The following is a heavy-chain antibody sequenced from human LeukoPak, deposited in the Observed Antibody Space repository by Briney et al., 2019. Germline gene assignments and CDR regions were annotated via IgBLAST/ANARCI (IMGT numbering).Heavy chain of an antibody. J-gene: IGHJ3*02. CDR3: ARAPLGGGPIDAFDI. V-gene: IGHV4-61*02. CDR2: IYTSGST. D-gene: IGHD1-26*01. CDR1: GGSISSGSYY. Sequence: PSETLSLTCTVSGGSISSGSYYWSWIRQPAGKGLELIGRIYTSGSTNYNPSLKSRVTISVDTSKNQFSLKLSSVTAADTAVYYCARAPLGGGPIDAFDIWGQGTMVTVSS.